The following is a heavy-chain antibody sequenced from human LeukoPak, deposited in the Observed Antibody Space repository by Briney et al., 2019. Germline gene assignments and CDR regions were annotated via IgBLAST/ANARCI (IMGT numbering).Heavy chain of an antibody. CDR1: GFTFSSYE. CDR3: ARGTCDDILTGYAYYYYGMDV. J-gene: IGHJ6*02. V-gene: IGHV3-48*03. Sequence: PGGSLRLSCAASGFTFSSYEMNWVRQAPGKGLEWVSYISSSGSTIYYADSVKGRFTISRDNAKNSLYLQMNSLRAEDTAVYYCARGTCDDILTGYAYYYYGMDVWGQGTTVTVSS. CDR2: ISSSGSTI. D-gene: IGHD3-9*01.